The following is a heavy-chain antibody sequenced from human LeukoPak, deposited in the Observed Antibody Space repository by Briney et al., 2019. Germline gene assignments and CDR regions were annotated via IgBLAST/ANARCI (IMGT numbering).Heavy chain of an antibody. V-gene: IGHV4-59*12. Sequence: PSETLSLTCTVSGGSISSYYWSWIRQPPGKGLEWIGYIYYSGSTNYNPSLKSRVTISVDTSKNQFSLKLSSVTAADTAVYYCARHDIVVVPAASARFDYWGQGTLVTVSS. CDR2: IYYSGST. J-gene: IGHJ4*02. CDR1: GGSISSYY. CDR3: ARHDIVVVPAASARFDY. D-gene: IGHD2-2*01.